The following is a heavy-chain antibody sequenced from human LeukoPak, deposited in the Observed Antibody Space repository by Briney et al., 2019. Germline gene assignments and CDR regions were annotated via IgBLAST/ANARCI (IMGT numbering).Heavy chain of an antibody. CDR2: IYTSGST. Sequence: PSETLSLTCTVSGGSISSYYWSWIRQPAGKGLEWIGRIYTSGSTNYNPSLKSRVTMSVDTSKNQFSLKLSSVTAADTAVYYCAREYGGYSYSYYYYYYMDVWGKGTTVTISS. J-gene: IGHJ6*03. D-gene: IGHD5-18*01. CDR3: AREYGGYSYSYYYYYYMDV. CDR1: GGSISSYY. V-gene: IGHV4-4*07.